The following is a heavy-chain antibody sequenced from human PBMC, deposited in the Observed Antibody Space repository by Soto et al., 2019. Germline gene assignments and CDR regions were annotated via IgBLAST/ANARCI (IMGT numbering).Heavy chain of an antibody. D-gene: IGHD5-12*01. CDR2: IYYSGST. J-gene: IGHJ6*02. Sequence: PSETLSLTCTVSGGSISSYYWSWIRQPPGKGLEWIGYIYYSGSTNYNPSLKSRVTISVDTSKNQFSLKLSSVTAADTAVHYCAVNSGYDFYYYYGMDVWGQGTTVTVSS. V-gene: IGHV4-59*01. CDR3: AVNSGYDFYYYYGMDV. CDR1: GGSISSYY.